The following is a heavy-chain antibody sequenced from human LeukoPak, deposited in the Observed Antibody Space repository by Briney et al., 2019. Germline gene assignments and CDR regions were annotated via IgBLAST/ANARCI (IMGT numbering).Heavy chain of an antibody. V-gene: IGHV3-48*03. CDR3: ARDRTWMLDY. D-gene: IGHD2-2*03. CDR2: ISTSGSTI. CDR1: GFTFSSYE. Sequence: PGGSLRLSCAASGFTFSSYEINWVRQAPGKGLEWVSYISTSGSTIYYADSVKGRFTISRDDAKISLYLQMNSLRAEDTAIYYCARDRTWMLDYWGQGTLVTVSS. J-gene: IGHJ4*02.